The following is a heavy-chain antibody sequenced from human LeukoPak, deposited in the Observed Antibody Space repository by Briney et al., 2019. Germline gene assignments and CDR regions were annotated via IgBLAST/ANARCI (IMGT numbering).Heavy chain of an antibody. CDR1: GLTFSNYV. CDR2: ISGRGGST. D-gene: IGHD2-15*01. CDR3: AKHRPGWYMDV. V-gene: IGHV3-23*01. Sequence: GGPLRLSCAASGLTFSNYVMTWVRQAPGKGLEWVATISGRGGSTTYPDSVKGRFIISRDKSNNTQYLQMNRLRADDTAVYYCAKHRPGWYMDVWGKRTTVTVSS. J-gene: IGHJ6*03.